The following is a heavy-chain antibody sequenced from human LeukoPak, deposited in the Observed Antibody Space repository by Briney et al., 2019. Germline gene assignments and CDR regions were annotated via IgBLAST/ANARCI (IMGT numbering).Heavy chain of an antibody. CDR2: IKQDGSEK. CDR3: ARGDIVATTERLFDY. J-gene: IGHJ4*02. Sequence: PGGSLRLSCAASGFTFSSYSMNWVRQAPGKGLEWVANIKQDGSEKYYVDSVKGRFTISRDNAKNSLYLQMNSLRAEDTAVYYCARGDIVATTERLFDYWGQGTLVTVSS. CDR1: GFTFSSYS. D-gene: IGHD5-12*01. V-gene: IGHV3-7*01.